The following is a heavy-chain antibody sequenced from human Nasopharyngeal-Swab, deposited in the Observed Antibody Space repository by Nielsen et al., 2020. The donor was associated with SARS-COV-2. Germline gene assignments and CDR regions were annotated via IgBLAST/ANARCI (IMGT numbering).Heavy chain of an antibody. CDR3: ARELYSGSYWGYYYYYYYMDV. CDR2: IKQDGSEK. CDR1: GFTFSSYW. J-gene: IGHJ6*03. V-gene: IGHV3-7*01. D-gene: IGHD1-26*01. Sequence: GESLKISCAASGFTFSSYWMSWVRQAPGKGLEWVANIKQDGSEKYYVDSVKGRFTISRDNAKNSLYLQMNSLRAEDTAVYYCARELYSGSYWGYYYYYYYMDVWGKGTTVTVSS.